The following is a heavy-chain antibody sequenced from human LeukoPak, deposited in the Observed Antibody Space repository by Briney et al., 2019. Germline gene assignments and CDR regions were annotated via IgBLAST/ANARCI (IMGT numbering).Heavy chain of an antibody. V-gene: IGHV4-30-4*08. D-gene: IGHD2-2*01. CDR2: IYYSGST. CDR1: GGSTSSGDYY. CDR3: ARETVPAATTNWFDP. Sequence: SQTLSLTCTVSGGSTSSGDYYWRWIRQPPGKGLEWIGYIYYSGSTYYNPSLKSRVTISVDTSKNQFSLKLSSVTAADTAVYYCARETVPAATTNWFDPWGQGTPVTVSS. J-gene: IGHJ5*02.